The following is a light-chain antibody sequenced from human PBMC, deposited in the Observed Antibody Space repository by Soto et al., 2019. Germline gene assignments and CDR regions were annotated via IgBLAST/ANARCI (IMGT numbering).Light chain of an antibody. CDR2: DVN. J-gene: IGLJ1*01. CDR3: SSYTSSHTCV. V-gene: IGLV2-14*01. CDR1: SSDVGGYNY. Sequence: QSALTQPASVSGSPGQSITISCTGTSSDVGGYNYVSWHQQHPGKAPKLMIFDVNNRPSGVSNRFSGSKSGNTASLTISGLQAEDAADYYCSSYTSSHTCVFGTGTKLTVL.